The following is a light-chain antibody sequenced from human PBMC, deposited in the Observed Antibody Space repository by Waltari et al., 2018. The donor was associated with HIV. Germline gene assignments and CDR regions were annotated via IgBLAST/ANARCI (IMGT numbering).Light chain of an antibody. CDR3: QQRSNWPS. CDR2: DAS. J-gene: IGKJ5*01. CDR1: QSISRS. V-gene: IGKV3-11*01. Sequence: EIVLTQYPATLSLSPGESATLSCRASQSISRSLAWYQQKPGQAPRLLIYDASSRATGIPARFSGSGSGTDFTLTISSLEPEDSAVYYCQQRSNWPSFGQGTRLEIK.